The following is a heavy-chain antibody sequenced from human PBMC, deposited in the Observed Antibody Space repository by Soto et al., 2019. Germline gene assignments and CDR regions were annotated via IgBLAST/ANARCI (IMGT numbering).Heavy chain of an antibody. J-gene: IGHJ6*02. CDR1: GFTFSTYS. CDR3: ARNGANYNVLTGYFDYYTHGMDV. Sequence: KSGGSLRLSCVGSGFTFSTYSINWVRQAPGKGLELVSSISSRSDIYYADSVKGRFTISRDNAKNSVSLQMNSLTAEDTAVYYCARNGANYNVLTGYFDYYTHGMDVWGQGTTVTVS. CDR2: ISSRSDI. D-gene: IGHD3-9*01. V-gene: IGHV3-21*01.